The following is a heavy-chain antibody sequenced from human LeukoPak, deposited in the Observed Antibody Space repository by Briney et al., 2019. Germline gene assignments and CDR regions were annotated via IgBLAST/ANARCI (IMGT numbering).Heavy chain of an antibody. V-gene: IGHV1-3*01. CDR3: ARGPNYHYSDYVFDY. J-gene: IGHJ4*02. D-gene: IGHD4-11*01. CDR1: GYTFTSYA. Sequence: ASVKVSCKASGYTFTSYAMHWVRQAPGQRLEWMGWINAGNGNTKYSQKFQGRVTITRDTSASTAYMELSSLRSEDTAAYYCARGPNYHYSDYVFDYWGQGTLVTVSS. CDR2: INAGNGNT.